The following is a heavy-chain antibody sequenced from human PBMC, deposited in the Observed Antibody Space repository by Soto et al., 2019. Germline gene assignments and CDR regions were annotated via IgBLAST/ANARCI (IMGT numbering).Heavy chain of an antibody. CDR3: AKRRGAGGHFDY. J-gene: IGHJ4*02. CDR1: GFTFTSYA. Sequence: VRLSCAASGFTFTSYAMGWVRQSPGKGLEWVSVVSSGGSTYYADSVTGRFTVSRDNSKNTLSLQMNSLRAEDTAVYYCAKRRGAGGHFDYWGKGALVTVSS. V-gene: IGHV3-23*01. CDR2: VSSGGST. D-gene: IGHD2-15*01.